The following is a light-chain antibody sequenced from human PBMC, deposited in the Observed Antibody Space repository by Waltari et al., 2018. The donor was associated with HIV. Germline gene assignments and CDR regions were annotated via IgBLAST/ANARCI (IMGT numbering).Light chain of an antibody. V-gene: IGLV1-51*01. CDR1: SVNIGHNY. CDR2: DNN. CDR3: GTWDSNLSAWI. J-gene: IGLJ2*01. Sequence: QSVLTQSPSVSAAPGQNVTISCSGNSVNIGHNYVSLYQQVPGKAPKLLIYDNNKRPSDIPDRFSASKSGTSATLGITGLQTGDEAEYYCGTWDSNLSAWIFGGGTKLTVL.